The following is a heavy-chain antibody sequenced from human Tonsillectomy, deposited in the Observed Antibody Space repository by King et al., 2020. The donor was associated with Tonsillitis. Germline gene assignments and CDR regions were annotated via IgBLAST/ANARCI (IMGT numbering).Heavy chain of an antibody. CDR3: ARELYYYVSRGFYAHDAFHI. Sequence: TLKESGPALVKPTQTLTLTCTFSGFSLSTSGMRVSWVRQPPGKALEWLARIDWDDDKFYSTSLKTRLTISKDNSKSQVVLTMTNLEPVDTATYYCARELYYYVSRGFYAHDAFHIWGQGTMVTVSS. V-gene: IGHV2-70*04. D-gene: IGHD3-22*01. CDR2: IDWDDDK. CDR1: GFSLSTSGMR. J-gene: IGHJ3*02.